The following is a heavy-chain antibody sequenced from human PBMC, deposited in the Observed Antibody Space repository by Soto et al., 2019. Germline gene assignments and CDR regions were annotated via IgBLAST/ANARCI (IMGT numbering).Heavy chain of an antibody. Sequence: GASVKVSCKASGGTFSSYAISWVRQAPGQGLEWMGGIIPIFGTANYAQKFQGGVTITADESTSTAYMELSSLRSEDTAVYYCARGGYYDSSGYSPYYWFDPWGQGTLVTVSS. J-gene: IGHJ5*02. CDR1: GGTFSSYA. CDR3: ARGGYYDSSGYSPYYWFDP. D-gene: IGHD3-22*01. V-gene: IGHV1-69*13. CDR2: IIPIFGTA.